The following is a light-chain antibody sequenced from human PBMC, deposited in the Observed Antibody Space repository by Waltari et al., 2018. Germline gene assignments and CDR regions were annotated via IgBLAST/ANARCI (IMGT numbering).Light chain of an antibody. V-gene: IGKV1D-12*01. CDR2: DAT. Sequence: IQVTQSPSSVSASIGNRVTITCRASQGIRTWLSWYQKRPGEAPRLLLHDATSLQSGVPSRVSGGVSGTDFTLTISGLQPEDFASYYCQQANSSPFTFGQGTRLDIK. CDR1: QGIRTW. J-gene: IGKJ5*01. CDR3: QQANSSPFT.